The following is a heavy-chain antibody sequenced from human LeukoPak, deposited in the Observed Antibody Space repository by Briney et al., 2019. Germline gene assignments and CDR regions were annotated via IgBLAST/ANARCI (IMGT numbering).Heavy chain of an antibody. CDR1: GFTFSSYA. CDR2: ISYDGSNK. D-gene: IGHD3-10*01. V-gene: IGHV3-30*04. J-gene: IGHJ6*03. Sequence: PGGSLRLSCAASGFTFSSYAMHWVRQAPGKGLEWVAVISYDGSNKYYADSVKGRFTISRDNSKNTLYLQMNSLRAEDTAVYYCARMVGSGSPHLYYYYYRDVWGKGTTVTVSS. CDR3: ARMVGSGSPHLYYYYYRDV.